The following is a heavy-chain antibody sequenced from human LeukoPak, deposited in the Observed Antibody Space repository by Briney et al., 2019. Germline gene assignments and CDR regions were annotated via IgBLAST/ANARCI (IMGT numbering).Heavy chain of an antibody. CDR1: GFTFTDYW. CDR2: IKQEGSDK. J-gene: IGHJ4*02. V-gene: IGHV3-7*01. CDR3: ARVEWMRKMDY. D-gene: IGHD3-3*01. Sequence: GGSLRLSCAASGFTFTDYWMTWVRQAPGKGLEGVANIKQEGSDKDYVDSVKGRFTISRDNAKNSLFLQMNSLKVEDTAIYYCARVEWMRKMDYWGQGDLVTVSS.